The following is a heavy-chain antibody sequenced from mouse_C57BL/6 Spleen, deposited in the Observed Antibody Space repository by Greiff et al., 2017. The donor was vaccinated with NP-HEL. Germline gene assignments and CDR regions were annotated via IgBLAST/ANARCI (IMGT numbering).Heavy chain of an antibody. Sequence: QVQLQQSGPELVKPGASVKISCKASGYAFSSSWMNWVKQRPGKGLEWIGRIYPGDGDTNYNGKFKGKATLTADKSSSTAYMQLSSLTSEDSAVYFCAREGSLAGIFDYWGQGTTLTVSS. CDR1: GYAFSSSW. D-gene: IGHD3-3*01. V-gene: IGHV1-82*01. J-gene: IGHJ2*01. CDR3: AREGSLAGIFDY. CDR2: IYPGDGDT.